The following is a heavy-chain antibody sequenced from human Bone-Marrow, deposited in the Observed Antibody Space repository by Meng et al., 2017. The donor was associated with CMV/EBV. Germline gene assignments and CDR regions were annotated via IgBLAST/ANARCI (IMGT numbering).Heavy chain of an antibody. V-gene: IGHV3-69-1*01. J-gene: IGHJ4*02. CDR1: GFTFSDYY. Sequence: GGSLRLSCAASGFTFSDYYMNWVRQAPGKGLEWVSSISSSSTIYYADSVKGRFTISRDNAKNSLYLQMNSLRAEDTAVYYCAKDSAGSYFPQEGYYWGQGTLVTVSS. CDR2: ISSSSTI. D-gene: IGHD1-26*01. CDR3: AKDSAGSYFPQEGYY.